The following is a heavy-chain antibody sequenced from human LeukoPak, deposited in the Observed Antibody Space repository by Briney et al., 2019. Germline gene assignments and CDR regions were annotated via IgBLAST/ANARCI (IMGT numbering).Heavy chain of an antibody. J-gene: IGHJ6*03. V-gene: IGHV3-73*01. Sequence: GGSLRLSCAASGITFSGSAMHWVRQASGKGLEWVGRIRSKANSYATAYAASVKGRFTISRDDSKNTAYLQMNSLKTEDTAVYYCTRTYRLEYYYYYYMDVWGKGTTVTISS. CDR2: IRSKANSYAT. CDR1: GITFSGSA. CDR3: TRTYRLEYYYYYYMDV. D-gene: IGHD3-16*01.